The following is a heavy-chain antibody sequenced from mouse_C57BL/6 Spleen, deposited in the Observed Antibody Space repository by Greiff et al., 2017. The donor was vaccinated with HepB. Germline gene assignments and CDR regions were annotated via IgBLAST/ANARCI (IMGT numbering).Heavy chain of an antibody. CDR3: ARSDYDRILDY. V-gene: IGHV1-19*01. Sequence: VQLKESGPVLVKPGASVKMSCKASGYTFTDYYMNWVKQSHGKSLEWIGVINPYNGGTSYNQKFKGKATLTVDKSSSTAYMELNSLTSEDSAVYYCARSDYDRILDYWGQGTTLTVSS. CDR2: INPYNGGT. D-gene: IGHD2-4*01. CDR1: GYTFTDYY. J-gene: IGHJ2*01.